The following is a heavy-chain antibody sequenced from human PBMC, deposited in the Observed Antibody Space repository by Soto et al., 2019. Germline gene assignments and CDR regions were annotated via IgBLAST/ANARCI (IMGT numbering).Heavy chain of an antibody. CDR1: GYSFRNNW. D-gene: IGHD3-22*01. CDR2: IDLTDSYT. CDR3: ARHGPRVYYDNSDYYYCGMDV. Sequence: PGESLKISCKGSGYSFRNNWITWVRQMPGKGLEWMGRIDLTDSYTSYSPSFQGHVSFSADTSINTAYLQWSSLKASDTAMYYCARHGPRVYYDNSDYYYCGMDVWGQGTTVTVSS. J-gene: IGHJ6*02. V-gene: IGHV5-10-1*01.